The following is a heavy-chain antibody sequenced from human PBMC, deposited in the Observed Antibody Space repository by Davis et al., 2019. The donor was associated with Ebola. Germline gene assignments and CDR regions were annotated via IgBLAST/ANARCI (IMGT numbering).Heavy chain of an antibody. V-gene: IGHV4-34*01. CDR1: GGSFSGYY. Sequence: MPSETLSLTCAVYGGSFSGYYWSWIRQPPGKGLEWIGEINHSGSTNYNPSLKSRVTISVDTSKNQFSLKLSSVTAADTAVYYCASRVDTAMASRSWFDPWGQGTLVTVSS. CDR3: ASRVDTAMASRSWFDP. CDR2: INHSGST. D-gene: IGHD5-18*01. J-gene: IGHJ5*02.